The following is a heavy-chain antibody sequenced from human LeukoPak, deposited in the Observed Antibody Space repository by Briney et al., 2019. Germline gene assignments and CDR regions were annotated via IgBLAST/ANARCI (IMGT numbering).Heavy chain of an antibody. CDR3: AVGSTDAFRI. D-gene: IGHD2-15*01. CDR1: GFPVSSNF. J-gene: IGHJ3*02. V-gene: IGHV3-53*01. CDR2: IYSGGST. Sequence: GGSLTLFCAASGFPVSSNFETWVRQAPGKGLEWVSVIYSGGSTSYSDSVKGRFTISRDSSKNMLYLQMNSLRAADTAVYYCAVGSTDAFRIWAKEKIVTVSS.